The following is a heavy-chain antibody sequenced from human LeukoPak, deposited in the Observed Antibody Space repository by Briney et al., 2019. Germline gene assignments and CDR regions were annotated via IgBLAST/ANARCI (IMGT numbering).Heavy chain of an antibody. D-gene: IGHD3-16*01. Sequence: GGSLRLSCAASGFTFGSYAMSWVRQAPGKGLEWVSAISGSGGSTYYADSVKGRFTISRDNSKNTLYLQMNSLRAEDTAVYYCAKKVYAHSAFDYWGQGTLVTVSS. J-gene: IGHJ4*02. V-gene: IGHV3-23*01. CDR2: ISGSGGST. CDR3: AKKVYAHSAFDY. CDR1: GFTFGSYA.